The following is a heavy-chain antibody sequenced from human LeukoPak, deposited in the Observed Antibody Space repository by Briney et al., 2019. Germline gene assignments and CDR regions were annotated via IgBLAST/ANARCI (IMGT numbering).Heavy chain of an antibody. Sequence: PGRSLRLSCAASGFTFDDYAMHWVRQAPGKGLEWVSGISWNSGSIGYADSVKGRFTISRDNSKNTLYLQMNSLRAEDTAVYYCAKDQIMGQYSSGWYTDYWGQGTLVTVSS. CDR2: ISWNSGSI. J-gene: IGHJ4*02. V-gene: IGHV3-9*01. CDR3: AKDQIMGQYSSGWYTDY. D-gene: IGHD6-19*01. CDR1: GFTFDDYA.